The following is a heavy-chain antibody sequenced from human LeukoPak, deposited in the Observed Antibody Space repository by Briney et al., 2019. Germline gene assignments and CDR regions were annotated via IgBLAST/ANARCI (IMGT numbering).Heavy chain of an antibody. Sequence: ASVKVSCKASGYTFTGYYTHWVRQAPGQGLEWMGWINPNSGGTNYAQKFQGRVTMTRDTSISTAYMELSRLRSDDTAVYYCARDRGYYGSGSYSDYWGQGTLVTVSS. V-gene: IGHV1-2*02. D-gene: IGHD3-10*01. CDR1: GYTFTGYY. CDR3: ARDRGYYGSGSYSDY. CDR2: INPNSGGT. J-gene: IGHJ4*02.